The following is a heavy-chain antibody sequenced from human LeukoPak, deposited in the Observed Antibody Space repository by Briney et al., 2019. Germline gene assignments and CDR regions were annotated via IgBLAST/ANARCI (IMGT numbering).Heavy chain of an antibody. V-gene: IGHV1-69*06. J-gene: IGHJ4*02. CDR3: ARGRWELRGGYFDY. Sequence: ASVKVSCKASGDIFSNYPITWVRQAPGQGLEWMGRIIPIFGTVNYAQKFQGRVTIIADKSTSTAYMELSSLRSEDTAVYYCARGRWELRGGYFDYWGRGTLVTVSS. CDR2: IIPIFGTV. D-gene: IGHD1-26*01. CDR1: GDIFSNYP.